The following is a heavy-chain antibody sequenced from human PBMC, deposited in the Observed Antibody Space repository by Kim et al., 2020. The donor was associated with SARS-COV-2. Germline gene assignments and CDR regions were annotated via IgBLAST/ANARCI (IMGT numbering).Heavy chain of an antibody. J-gene: IGHJ4*03. CDR1: GFTFSSYA. CDR2: ISYDGSNK. D-gene: IGHD3-9*01. CDR3: ARDEGYYDILTGCFDY. V-gene: IGHV3-30*04. Sequence: GGSLRLSCAASGFTFSSYAMHWVRQAPGKGLEWVAVISYDGSNKYYADSVKGLFTISRDNSKNTLYLQMNSLRAEDTAVYYCARDEGYYDILTGCFDYWG.